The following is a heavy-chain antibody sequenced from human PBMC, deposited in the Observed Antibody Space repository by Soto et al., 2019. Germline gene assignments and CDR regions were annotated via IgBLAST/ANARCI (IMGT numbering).Heavy chain of an antibody. D-gene: IGHD6-6*01. CDR3: AKVSREQLVYYYYYGMDV. V-gene: IGHV3-23*01. CDR1: GFTFSSYA. CDR2: ISGSGGST. Sequence: GGSLRLSCAASGFTFSSYAMSWVRQAPGKGLEWVSAISGSGGSTYYADSEKGRFTISRGNSKNTLYLQMNSLRAEDTAVYYCAKVSREQLVYYYYYGMDVWGQGTTVTVSS. J-gene: IGHJ6*02.